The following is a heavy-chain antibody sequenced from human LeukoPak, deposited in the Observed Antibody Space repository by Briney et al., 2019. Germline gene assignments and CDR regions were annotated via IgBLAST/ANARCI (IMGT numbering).Heavy chain of an antibody. J-gene: IGHJ4*02. Sequence: GGSLRLSCEASGFTLSNYAMSWVRQAPGKGLEWVSTLRGSGGTIYYPDSVKGRFTISRDNSKNTLYLQVNSLRAEDTAIYYCAREIDSSGYQANYFDYWGQGTLVTVSS. CDR1: GFTLSNYA. V-gene: IGHV3-23*01. CDR2: LRGSGGTI. CDR3: AREIDSSGYQANYFDY. D-gene: IGHD3-22*01.